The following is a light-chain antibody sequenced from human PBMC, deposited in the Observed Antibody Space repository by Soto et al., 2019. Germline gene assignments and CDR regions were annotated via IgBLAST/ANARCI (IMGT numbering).Light chain of an antibody. CDR3: LQHNTYPFT. CDR1: QGISIY. V-gene: IGKV1-17*03. Sequence: DIQMTQSPSAMSASVGDRVTITCRASQGISIYLAWFQQKPGKVLKRLIYAASSLQSGVPSRFSGSGSETEFTLTMSSLQPEDSATYNCLQHNTYPFTFGQGTKLEIK. J-gene: IGKJ2*01. CDR2: AAS.